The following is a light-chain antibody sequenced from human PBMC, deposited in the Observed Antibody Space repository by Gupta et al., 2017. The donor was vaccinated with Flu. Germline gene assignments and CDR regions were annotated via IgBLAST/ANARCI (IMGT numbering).Light chain of an antibody. V-gene: IGLV2-23*02. J-gene: IGLJ2*01. CDR1: RDNIGIFRF. Sequence: MTISVTGSRDNIGIFRFVSWDQQDTGNATNLIIFEVKQRPAGVADRFSGSKSATTASLTISGHKAGDEANYHCCSDAGSDTWIVGGGTKFTVL. CDR3: CSDAGSDTWI. CDR2: EVK.